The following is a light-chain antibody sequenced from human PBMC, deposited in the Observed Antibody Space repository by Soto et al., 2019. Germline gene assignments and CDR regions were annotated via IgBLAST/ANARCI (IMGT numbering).Light chain of an antibody. J-gene: IGKJ1*01. CDR1: QSVTSTY. V-gene: IGKV3D-20*02. CDR2: GAS. Sequence: EIVLTQSPGTLSLSPGERATLSCRASQSVTSTYLAWYQQKPGQAPRLLIYGASSRAIGIPDRFSGSVSGSDFILTINRLEPEDFAIYYCQQHNDWPTFGQGTKVDIK. CDR3: QQHNDWPT.